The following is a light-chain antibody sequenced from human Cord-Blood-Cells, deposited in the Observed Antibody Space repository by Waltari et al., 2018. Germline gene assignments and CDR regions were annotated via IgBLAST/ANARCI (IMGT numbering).Light chain of an antibody. V-gene: IGLV3-19*01. CDR1: SLRSYY. CDR2: GKN. J-gene: IGLJ1*01. CDR3: NSRDSSGNQYV. Sequence: SSELTQDPAVSVALGQTVRITCQGDSLRSYYASWYQQKPGQAPVLVIDGKNNRPSGIPGRFSGSSSGNTASLTITGAQAEDEADYYCNSRDSSGNQYVFGTGTKVTVL.